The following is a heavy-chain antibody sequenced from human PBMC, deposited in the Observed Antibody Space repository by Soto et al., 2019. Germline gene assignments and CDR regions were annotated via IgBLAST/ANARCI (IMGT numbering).Heavy chain of an antibody. CDR1: GDSVSSKSAA. CDR2: TYYRSKWST. CDR3: TSALSGSYDS. D-gene: IGHD1-26*01. J-gene: IGHJ5*01. V-gene: IGHV6-1*01. Sequence: PSQTLSLTCAISGDSVSSKSAAWNWIRQSPSRGLEWLGRTYYRSKWSTDYAVSVKSRITINPDTSKNQFSLQLNSVTPEDTAVYSCTSALSGSYDSWGQGTLVTVSS.